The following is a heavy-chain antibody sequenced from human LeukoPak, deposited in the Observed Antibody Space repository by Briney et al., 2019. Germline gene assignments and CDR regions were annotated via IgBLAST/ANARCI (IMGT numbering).Heavy chain of an antibody. J-gene: IGHJ3*02. CDR1: GGTFSSYA. Sequence: SVKVSCKASGGTFSSYAISWVRQAPGRGLEWMGGIIPIFGTANYAQKFQGRVTITADKSTSTAYMELSSLRSEDTAVYYCARGGFRSIAAAAAGGAFDIWGQGTMVTVSS. CDR2: IIPIFGTA. CDR3: ARGGFRSIAAAAAGGAFDI. D-gene: IGHD6-13*01. V-gene: IGHV1-69*06.